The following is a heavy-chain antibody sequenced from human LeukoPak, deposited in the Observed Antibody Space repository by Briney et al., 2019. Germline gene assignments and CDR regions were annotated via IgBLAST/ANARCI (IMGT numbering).Heavy chain of an antibody. CDR2: IGSSGATQ. D-gene: IGHD3-3*02. V-gene: IGHV3-23*01. CDR3: ARVFSTYYFDY. J-gene: IGHJ4*02. CDR1: GFTFSNYA. Sequence: GGSLRLSCAASGFTFSNYAMRWVRQAPGKGLQWVSAIGSSGATQHYADAVKGRFTISRDNSKNTVYLQMNSLRGEDTAVCYCARVFSTYYFDYWGQGTLVTVSS.